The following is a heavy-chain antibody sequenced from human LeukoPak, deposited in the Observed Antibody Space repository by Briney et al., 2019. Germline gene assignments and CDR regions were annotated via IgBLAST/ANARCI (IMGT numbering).Heavy chain of an antibody. CDR3: ARDSPWGVNYYYGMDV. CDR1: GGSISSYY. J-gene: IGHJ6*02. CDR2: IYYSGST. Sequence: PSETLSLTCTVSGGSISSYYWSWIRQPPGKGLEWIGYIYYSGSTNYNPSLKSRVTISVDTSKNQFSLKLSSVTAADTAVYYCARDSPWGVNYYYGMDVWGQGTTVTVSS. V-gene: IGHV4-59*01. D-gene: IGHD3-16*01.